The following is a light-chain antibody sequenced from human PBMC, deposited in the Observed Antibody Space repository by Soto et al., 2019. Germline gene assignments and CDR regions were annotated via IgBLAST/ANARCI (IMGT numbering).Light chain of an antibody. J-gene: IGKJ5*01. Sequence: DIQVTQSPPSMAASVGDRVTITCRARQDIGNWMTWYQQKPGKAPNLLIYSASTLVRGVPSRFSGSGSGTEFPLTISGLQPEDSLTYYCQQAKSFPITFGQGTRLEIK. CDR3: QQAKSFPIT. V-gene: IGKV1-12*01. CDR2: SAS. CDR1: QDIGNW.